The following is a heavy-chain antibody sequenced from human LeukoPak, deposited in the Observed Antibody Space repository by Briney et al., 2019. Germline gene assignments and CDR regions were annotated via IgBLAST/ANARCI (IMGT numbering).Heavy chain of an antibody. Sequence: PSETLSLTCAVYGGSFSGYYWSWIRQPPGKGLEWIGEINHSGSTNHNPSLKSRVTISVDTSKNQFSLKLSSVTAADTAVYYCARFNYYDSSGFISAFDIWGQGTMVTVSS. D-gene: IGHD3-22*01. CDR3: ARFNYYDSSGFISAFDI. CDR1: GGSFSGYY. J-gene: IGHJ3*02. V-gene: IGHV4-34*01. CDR2: INHSGST.